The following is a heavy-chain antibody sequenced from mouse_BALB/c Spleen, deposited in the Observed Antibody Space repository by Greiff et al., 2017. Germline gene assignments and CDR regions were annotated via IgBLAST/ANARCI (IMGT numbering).Heavy chain of an antibody. CDR2: IRSKSNNYAT. Sequence: DVKLVESGGGLVQPKGSLKLSCAASGFTFNTYAMHWVCQAPGKGLEWVARIRSKSNNYATYYADSVKDRFTISRDDSQSMLYLQMNNLKTEDTAMYYCVRVDGYYDYAMDYWGQGTSVTVSS. D-gene: IGHD2-3*01. CDR3: VRVDGYYDYAMDY. CDR1: GFTFNTYA. V-gene: IGHV10-3*03. J-gene: IGHJ4*01.